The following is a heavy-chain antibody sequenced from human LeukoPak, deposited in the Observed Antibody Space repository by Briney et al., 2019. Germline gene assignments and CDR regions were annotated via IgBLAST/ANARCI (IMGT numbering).Heavy chain of an antibody. CDR3: AKDREDNYAGGLAY. Sequence: PGGSLRLSCAASGFTFNTYAMSWVRQVPGKGLEWVSAISGGGGSTYYADSVKGRFSISRDNSKNTVYLQMNSLRAEDTAVYYCAKDREDNYAGGLAYWGQGTLVTVSS. D-gene: IGHD2-2*01. CDR2: ISGGGGST. V-gene: IGHV3-23*01. J-gene: IGHJ4*02. CDR1: GFTFNTYA.